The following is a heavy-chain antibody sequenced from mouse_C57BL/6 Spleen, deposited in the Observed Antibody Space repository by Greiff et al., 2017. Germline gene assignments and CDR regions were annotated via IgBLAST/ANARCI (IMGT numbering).Heavy chain of an antibody. D-gene: IGHD2-5*01. J-gene: IGHJ2*01. CDR1: GYTFTSYW. Sequence: VQLQQPGAELVKPGASVKLSCKASGYTFTSYWMQWVKQRPGQGLEWIGAIAPSDSYTNYNQKFKGKATLTVDTSSSTAYMQLSSLTSEDSAVYYCASYSKGDYDDWGQGTTLTVSS. CDR3: ASYSKGDYDD. V-gene: IGHV1-50*01. CDR2: IAPSDSYT.